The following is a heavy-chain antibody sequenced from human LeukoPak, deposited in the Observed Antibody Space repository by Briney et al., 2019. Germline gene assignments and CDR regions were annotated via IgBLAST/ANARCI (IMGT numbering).Heavy chain of an antibody. CDR1: GYTFTSYG. D-gene: IGHD6-13*01. V-gene: IGHV1-18*01. J-gene: IGHJ6*03. CDR2: ISAYNGNT. Sequence: ASVKVSCKASGYTFTSYGISWVRQAPGQGLEWMGWISAYNGNTHYAQKLQGRVTMTTDTSTSTAYMELRSLRSDDTAVYYCARGGQYSSSWYNYYYYMDVWGKGTTVTVSS. CDR3: ARGGQYSSSWYNYYYYMDV.